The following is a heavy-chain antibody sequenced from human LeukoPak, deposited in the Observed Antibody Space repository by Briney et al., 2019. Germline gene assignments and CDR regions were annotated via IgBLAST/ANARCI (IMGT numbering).Heavy chain of an antibody. CDR1: GFTFSSFW. D-gene: IGHD1-26*01. Sequence: GGSLRLSCAASGFTFSSFWMSWVRQAPGKGLEWVANIKQDGSEKYFVDSVKGRFTISRDNAKNSLYLQMNSLRAEDTAVYYCAREWVGVGANSHFDYWGQGTLVTASS. J-gene: IGHJ4*02. CDR2: IKQDGSEK. V-gene: IGHV3-7*05. CDR3: AREWVGVGANSHFDY.